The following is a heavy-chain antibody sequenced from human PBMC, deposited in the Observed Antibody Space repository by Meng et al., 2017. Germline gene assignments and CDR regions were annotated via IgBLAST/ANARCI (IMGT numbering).Heavy chain of an antibody. J-gene: IGHJ4*02. CDR2: SRDKTQSYSI. V-gene: IGHV3-72*01. D-gene: IGHD2-21*01. CDR1: GFTLSDPY. CDR3: TRGFCGGGTCYSGLT. Sequence: VQLGECGGALVQPGGSLRLSCTVSGFTLSDPYMDWVRQAPGKGLEWVGRSRDKTQSYSIEYAASVKGRFIISRDDSQQSLYLQMNSLQTDDTAMYYCTRGFCGGGTCYSGLTWGQGSLVTVSS.